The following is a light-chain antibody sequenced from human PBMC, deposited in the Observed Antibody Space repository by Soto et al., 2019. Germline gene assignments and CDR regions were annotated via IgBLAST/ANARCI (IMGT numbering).Light chain of an antibody. CDR3: QQLNSYPLT. CDR2: SAS. Sequence: DIQLTQSPSFLSASVGDRVAITCRASQGISSYLAWYQKKPGTAPKLLIHSASTLQSGVPSRFSGSGSGTEFTLTISSLQPEDLAIYYCQQLNSYPLTFGGGTKVEIK. J-gene: IGKJ4*01. V-gene: IGKV1-9*01. CDR1: QGISSY.